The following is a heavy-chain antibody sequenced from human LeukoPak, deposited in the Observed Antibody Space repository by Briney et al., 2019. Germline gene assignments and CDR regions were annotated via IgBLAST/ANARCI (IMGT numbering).Heavy chain of an antibody. CDR1: GGSISSGGYS. CDR3: ARDHLYGDSSWFDP. V-gene: IGHV4-30-2*01. Sequence: SQTLSLTCAVSGGSISSGGYSWSWIRQPPGKGLEWIGYIYRSGSTYYNPSLKSRVTISVDRSKNQFSLKLSSVTAADTAVYYCARDHLYGDSSWFDPWGQGTLVTVSS. D-gene: IGHD4-17*01. CDR2: IYRSGST. J-gene: IGHJ5*02.